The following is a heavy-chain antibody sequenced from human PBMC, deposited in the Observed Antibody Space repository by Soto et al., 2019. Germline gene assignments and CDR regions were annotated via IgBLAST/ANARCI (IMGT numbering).Heavy chain of an antibody. Sequence: PGGSLRLSCAASGFTFSSYNMNWVRQAPGKGLECVSSISSSSSYIYYADSVKGRFTISRDNAKNSLYLQMNSLRAEDTAVYYCARSAGDYYGMDVWGHGTTVTVSS. V-gene: IGHV3-21*01. CDR3: ARSAGDYYGMDV. J-gene: IGHJ6*02. CDR1: GFTFSSYN. CDR2: ISSSSSYI. D-gene: IGHD3-10*01.